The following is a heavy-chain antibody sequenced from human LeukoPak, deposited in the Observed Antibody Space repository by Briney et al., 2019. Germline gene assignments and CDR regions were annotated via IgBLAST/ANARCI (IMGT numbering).Heavy chain of an antibody. V-gene: IGHV3-23*01. D-gene: IGHD4-11*01. CDR1: GLTFSSHW. CDR2: ISGGGGST. J-gene: IGHJ4*02. CDR3: AKGGSIRAFDY. Sequence: GGSLRLSCAASGLTFSSHWMHWVRQAPGKGLEWVLAISGGGGSTYYADSVKGRFTISRANSKTTLYLQMNSLRAEDTAVYYCAKGGSIRAFDYWGQGTLVTVSS.